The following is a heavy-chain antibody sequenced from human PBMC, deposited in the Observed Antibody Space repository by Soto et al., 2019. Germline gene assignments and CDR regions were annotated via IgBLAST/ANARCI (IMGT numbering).Heavy chain of an antibody. Sequence: QVQLVQSGAEVKKPGASVKLSCQASEYTFTDYFIHWVRQAPGQGLEWMGLINLGGTTTTYAQKLQGRLTIIRDSSTSTVYMELSSLRSEDTAVYYCIGEESGLRYFDDWGQGTLVSVSS. J-gene: IGHJ4*02. CDR3: IGEESGLRYFDD. D-gene: IGHD1-26*01. CDR1: EYTFTDYF. CDR2: INLGGTTT. V-gene: IGHV1-46*03.